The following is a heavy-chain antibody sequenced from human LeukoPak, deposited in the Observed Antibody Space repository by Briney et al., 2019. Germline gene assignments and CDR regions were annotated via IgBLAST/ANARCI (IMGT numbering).Heavy chain of an antibody. Sequence: GGSLRLSCAASGFTFSDYYMSWIRQAPGKGLEWVSYISSSGSTIYYADSVKGRFTISRDNSKNTLYLQMNSLRAEDTAVYYCARELERDSSGYYYNSFDYWGQGTLVTVSS. CDR3: ARELERDSSGYYYNSFDY. J-gene: IGHJ4*02. V-gene: IGHV3-11*04. CDR1: GFTFSDYY. CDR2: ISSSGSTI. D-gene: IGHD3-22*01.